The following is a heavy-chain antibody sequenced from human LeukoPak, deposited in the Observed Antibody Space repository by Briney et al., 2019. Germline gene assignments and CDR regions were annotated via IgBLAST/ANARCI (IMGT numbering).Heavy chain of an antibody. D-gene: IGHD3-22*01. J-gene: IGHJ6*03. CDR1: GYTFTTYG. Sequence: SVKVSCKASGYTFTTYGISWVRQAPGQGLEWMGGIIPIFGTANYAQKFQGRVTITADKSTSTAYMELSSLRSEDTAVYYCARAVVVMGYYYYYMDVWGKGTTVTVSS. V-gene: IGHV1-69*06. CDR3: ARAVVVMGYYYYYMDV. CDR2: IIPIFGTA.